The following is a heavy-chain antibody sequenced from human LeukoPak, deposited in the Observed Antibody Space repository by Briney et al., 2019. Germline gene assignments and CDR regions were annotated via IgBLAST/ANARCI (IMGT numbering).Heavy chain of an antibody. V-gene: IGHV3-15*01. J-gene: IGHJ4*02. CDR3: TQTYYDFWSGHKY. CDR2: IKSKIDGGTT. Sequence: LGGSLRLSCAASGFTFSNAWMSWVRQAPGKGLEWVGRIKSKIDGGTTDYAAPVKGRFTISRDDSKNTLYLQMNSLKTEDTAVYYCTQTYYDFWSGHKYWGQGTLVTVSS. CDR1: GFTFSNAW. D-gene: IGHD3-3*01.